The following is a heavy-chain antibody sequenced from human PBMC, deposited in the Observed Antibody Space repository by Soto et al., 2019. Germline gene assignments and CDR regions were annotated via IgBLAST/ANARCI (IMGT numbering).Heavy chain of an antibody. J-gene: IGHJ4*02. V-gene: IGHV1-69*02. Sequence: QVQLVQSGAEVKKPGSSVKVSCKASGGTFSSYTISWVRQAPGQGLEWMGRIIPILGIANYAQKFQGRVTITGNKPTRTANRGLGSLNSEDRAGNYWPLKYCVSTTGYGAYWGKGTRATV. CDR3: PLKYCVSTTGYGAY. CDR2: IIPILGIA. D-gene: IGHD2-2*01. CDR1: GGTFSSYT.